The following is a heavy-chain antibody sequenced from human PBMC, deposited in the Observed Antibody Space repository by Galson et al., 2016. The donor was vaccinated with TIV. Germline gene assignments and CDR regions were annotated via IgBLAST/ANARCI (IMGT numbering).Heavy chain of an antibody. J-gene: IGHJ6*02. CDR2: INQDGSEK. V-gene: IGHV3-7*01. CDR3: LKAMDV. CDR1: GFTFSNYW. Sequence: SLRLSCAASGFTFSNYWMHWVRQAPGKGLEWVANINQDGSEKYYVDSVKGRSTISRDNAKNSLFLQMNSLRAEDTALYYCLKAMDVWGQGTTVTVSS.